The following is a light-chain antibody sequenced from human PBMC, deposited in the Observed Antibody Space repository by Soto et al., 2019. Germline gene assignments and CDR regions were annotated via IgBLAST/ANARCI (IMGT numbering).Light chain of an antibody. J-gene: IGKJ3*01. CDR2: DAS. V-gene: IGKV3-11*01. CDR1: QSVSSY. Sequence: EIVLTQSPATLSLSPGERATLSCRASQSVSSYLAWYQQKPGQAPRLLIYDASNRATGIPARFSGSGSGTDFTLISSSLEPEDFAVYYCQQRSNWPPTFGPGTKVDIK. CDR3: QQRSNWPPT.